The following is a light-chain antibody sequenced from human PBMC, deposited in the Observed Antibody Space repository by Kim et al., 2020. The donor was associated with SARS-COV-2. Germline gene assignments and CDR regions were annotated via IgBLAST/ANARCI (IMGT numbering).Light chain of an antibody. Sequence: ITISCTGTRSDVGGYNYVSWYQQHPGKAPKLMIYDVSKRPSGVSNRFSGSKSGNTASLTISGLQAEDEADYYCSSYTSSSTYVVFGGGTQLTVL. V-gene: IGLV2-14*04. CDR1: RSDVGGYNY. CDR3: SSYTSSSTYVV. CDR2: DVS. J-gene: IGLJ2*01.